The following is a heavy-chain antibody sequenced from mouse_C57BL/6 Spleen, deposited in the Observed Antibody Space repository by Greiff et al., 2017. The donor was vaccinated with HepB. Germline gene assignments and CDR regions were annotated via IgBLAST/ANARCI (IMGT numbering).Heavy chain of an antibody. J-gene: IGHJ2*01. D-gene: IGHD1-1*01. CDR1: GYTFTSYW. Sequence: QVQLQQPGAELVKPGASVKLSCKASGYTFTSYWMQWVKQRPGQGLEWIGEIDPSDSYTNYNQKFKGKATLTVDTSSSTAYMQLSSLTSEDSAVYYCASYYYGSFDYWGQGTTLTVSS. V-gene: IGHV1-50*01. CDR3: ASYYYGSFDY. CDR2: IDPSDSYT.